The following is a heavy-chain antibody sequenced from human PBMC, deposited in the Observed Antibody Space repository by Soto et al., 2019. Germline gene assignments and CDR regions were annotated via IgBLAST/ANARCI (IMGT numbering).Heavy chain of an antibody. CDR3: ARHVNSSSYFDY. CDR2: ISYSGTT. Sequence: PSETLSLTCTVSGDSINSSDYYWGWIRQPPGKGLEWIGSISYSGTTYYNPSLKSRVTISVDPSKTHFSLRLTSLTAPDTALYYCARHVNSSSYFDYWGQGTPVTVSS. J-gene: IGHJ4*02. CDR1: GDSINSSDYY. D-gene: IGHD6-13*01. V-gene: IGHV4-39*01.